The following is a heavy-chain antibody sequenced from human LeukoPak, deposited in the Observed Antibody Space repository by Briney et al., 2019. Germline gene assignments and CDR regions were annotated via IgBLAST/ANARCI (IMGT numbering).Heavy chain of an antibody. V-gene: IGHV1-69*06. CDR2: IIPIFGTA. D-gene: IGHD2-2*01. Sequence: SVTVSCKASGGTFSSYAISWVRQAPGQGLEWMGGIIPIFGTANYAQKFQGRVTITADKSTSTAYMELSSLRSEDTAVYYCASQAAMRGIDYYYYMDVWGKGTTVTVSS. CDR3: ASQAAMRGIDYYYYMDV. J-gene: IGHJ6*03. CDR1: GGTFSSYA.